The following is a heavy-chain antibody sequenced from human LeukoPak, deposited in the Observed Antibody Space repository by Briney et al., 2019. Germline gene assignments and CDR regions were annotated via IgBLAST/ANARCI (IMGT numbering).Heavy chain of an antibody. Sequence: SGPTLVNPTQTLTLTCTFSGFSLSTSGVGVGWIRQPPGKALEWLALIYWNDDKRYSPSLKSRLTITKDTSKNQVVLTMTNMDPVDTATYYCARLTYGSGAPEVYFDYWGQGTLVTVSS. V-gene: IGHV2-5*01. CDR2: IYWNDDK. J-gene: IGHJ4*02. D-gene: IGHD3-10*01. CDR1: GFSLSTSGVG. CDR3: ARLTYGSGAPEVYFDY.